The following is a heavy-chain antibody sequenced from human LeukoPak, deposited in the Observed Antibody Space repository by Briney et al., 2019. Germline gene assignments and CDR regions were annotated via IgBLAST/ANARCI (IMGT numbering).Heavy chain of an antibody. J-gene: IGHJ4*02. V-gene: IGHV1-18*01. CDR1: GYTFTSYG. Sequence: ASVKVSCKASGYTFTSYGISWVRQAPGQGLEWMGWISAYNGNTNYAQKLQGRVTMTTDTSTSTAYMELGSLRSEDTAVYYCAREGGDYYDSSGYYAHRVPFDYRGQGTLVTVSS. CDR2: ISAYNGNT. D-gene: IGHD3-22*01. CDR3: AREGGDYYDSSGYYAHRVPFDY.